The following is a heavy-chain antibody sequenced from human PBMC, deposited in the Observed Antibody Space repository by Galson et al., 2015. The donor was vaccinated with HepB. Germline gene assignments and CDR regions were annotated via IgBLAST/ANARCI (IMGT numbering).Heavy chain of an antibody. D-gene: IGHD3-10*01. CDR2: ISSSSSTI. CDR3: ATNRVGGRVDY. Sequence: SLRLSCAASGFTFSSYSMNWVRQAPGKGLEWVSYISSSSSTIYYADSVRGRFTISRDNAKNSLYLQMNSLRAEDTAVYYCATNRVGGRVDYWGQGTLVTVSS. V-gene: IGHV3-48*04. CDR1: GFTFSSYS. J-gene: IGHJ4*02.